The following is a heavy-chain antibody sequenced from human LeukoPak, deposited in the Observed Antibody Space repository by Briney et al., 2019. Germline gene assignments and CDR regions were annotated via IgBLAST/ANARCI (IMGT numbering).Heavy chain of an antibody. CDR2: INHDGST. Sequence: SETLSLTCAVYGGSFSGYYWSWIRQPPGKGLEWIGEINHDGSTNYNPSLKSRVTISVDTSKNQFSLKLSSVTAADTAVYYCARETAAGWFDPWGQGTLVTVSS. D-gene: IGHD6-13*01. V-gene: IGHV4-34*01. CDR1: GGSFSGYY. CDR3: ARETAAGWFDP. J-gene: IGHJ5*02.